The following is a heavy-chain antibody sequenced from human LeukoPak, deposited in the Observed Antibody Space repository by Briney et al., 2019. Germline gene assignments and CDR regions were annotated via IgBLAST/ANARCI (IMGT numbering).Heavy chain of an antibody. Sequence: PGGSLRLSCAASGFTFDDYAMHWVRQAPGKGLEWVSGISWNSGSIGYADSVKGRFTISRDNAKNSLYLRMNSLRAEDTALYYCAKDIRRRSSMGYYDSSGYNYWGQGTLVTVSS. CDR3: AKDIRRRSSMGYYDSSGYNY. D-gene: IGHD3-22*01. CDR1: GFTFDDYA. CDR2: ISWNSGSI. V-gene: IGHV3-9*01. J-gene: IGHJ4*02.